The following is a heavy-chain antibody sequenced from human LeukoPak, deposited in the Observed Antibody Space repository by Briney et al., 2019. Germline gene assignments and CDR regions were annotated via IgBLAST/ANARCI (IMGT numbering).Heavy chain of an antibody. D-gene: IGHD3/OR15-3a*01. V-gene: IGHV3-23*01. J-gene: IGHJ5*02. CDR2: ISGSGGST. Sequence: GSLRLSCAASGFTFSSYAMSWVRPAPGKGLEWVSAISGSGGSTYYADSVKGRFTISRDNSKNTLYLQMNSLRAEDTAVYCCAKSVSGDWFNWFDPWGQGTLVTVSS. CDR1: GFTFSSYA. CDR3: AKSVSGDWFNWFDP.